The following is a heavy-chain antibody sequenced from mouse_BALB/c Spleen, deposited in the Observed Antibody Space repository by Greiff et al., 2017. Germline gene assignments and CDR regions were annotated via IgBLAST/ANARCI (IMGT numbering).Heavy chain of an antibody. V-gene: IGHV14-4*02. D-gene: IGHD3-2*01. CDR2: IDPENGDT. CDR3: NADRTGMDY. CDR1: GFNIKDYY. J-gene: IGHJ4*01. Sequence: VQLKQSGAELVRSGASVKLSCTASGFNIKDYYMHWVKQRPEQGLEWIGWIDPENGDTEYAPKFQGKATMTADTSSNTAYLQLSSLTSEDTAVYCCNADRTGMDYWGQGTSVTVSS.